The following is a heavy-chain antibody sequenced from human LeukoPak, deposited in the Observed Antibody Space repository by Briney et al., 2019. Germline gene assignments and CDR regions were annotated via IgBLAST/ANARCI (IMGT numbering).Heavy chain of an antibody. D-gene: IGHD3-10*01. J-gene: IGHJ3*02. Sequence: GGSLRLSCAASGFTFSSYSMNWVRQAPGKGLEWVSSISSSSNYIYYADLVKGRFTISRDNAKNSLYLQMNSLRAEDTAVYHCARDSGMFTWLHLIWGQGTMVTVSS. CDR1: GFTFSSYS. CDR2: ISSSSNYI. V-gene: IGHV3-21*01. CDR3: ARDSGMFTWLHLI.